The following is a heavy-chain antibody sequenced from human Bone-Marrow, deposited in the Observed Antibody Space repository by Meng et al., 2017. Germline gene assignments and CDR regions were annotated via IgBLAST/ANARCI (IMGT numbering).Heavy chain of an antibody. J-gene: IGHJ4*02. CDR2: INHSGST. CDR1: GGAFSGYY. V-gene: IGHV4-34*01. Sequence: LPQGGAGLLKPSEPRSLTCAVYGGAFSGYYWSWIRQPPGKGLEWIGEINHSGSTNYNPSLKSRVTISVDTSKNQFSLKLSSVTAADTAVYYCARGGVRGGIDYWGQGTLVTVSS. CDR3: ARGGVRGGIDY. D-gene: IGHD3-10*01.